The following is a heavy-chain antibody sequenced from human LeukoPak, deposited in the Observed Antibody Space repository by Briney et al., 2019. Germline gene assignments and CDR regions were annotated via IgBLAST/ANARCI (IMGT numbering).Heavy chain of an antibody. CDR2: INTITGNP. V-gene: IGHV7-4-1*02. J-gene: IGHJ4*02. Sequence: ASVKDSCKASGYTFTSFVINWVRQAPGQGPEWMGWINTITGNPTYAQGFTGRFVFSLDTSVSTAYLQINSLKADDTAVYYCARDQDFRSGQHRRDFDYWGQGTLVTVSS. CDR1: GYTFTSFV. D-gene: IGHD3-3*01. CDR3: ARDQDFRSGQHRRDFDY.